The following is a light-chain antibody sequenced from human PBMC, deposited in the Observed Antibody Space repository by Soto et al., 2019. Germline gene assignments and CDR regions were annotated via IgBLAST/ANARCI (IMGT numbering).Light chain of an antibody. V-gene: IGKV3-15*01. CDR1: QSVGSN. CDR2: GAS. Sequence: EIVMTQSPATLSVSPGERASLSCRASQSVGSNLAWYQQTAGQAPRLLIYGASTRATGIPARFSGSGSGTECTLTISSLQSADFAVYSCQEYTNWPYTFGQGTKLEIK. J-gene: IGKJ2*01. CDR3: QEYTNWPYT.